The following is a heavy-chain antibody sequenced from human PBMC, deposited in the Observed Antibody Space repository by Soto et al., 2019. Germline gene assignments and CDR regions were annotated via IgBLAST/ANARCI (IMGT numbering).Heavy chain of an antibody. Sequence: PGGSLRLSCAASGFTFSSYSMNWVRQAPGKGLEWVSYISSSSSTIYYADSVKGRFTISRDNAKNSLYLQMNSLRDEDTAVYYCAREPRWVAATYYYGMDVWGQGTTVTVSS. CDR2: ISSSSSTI. J-gene: IGHJ6*02. V-gene: IGHV3-48*02. CDR3: AREPRWVAATYYYGMDV. D-gene: IGHD2-15*01. CDR1: GFTFSSYS.